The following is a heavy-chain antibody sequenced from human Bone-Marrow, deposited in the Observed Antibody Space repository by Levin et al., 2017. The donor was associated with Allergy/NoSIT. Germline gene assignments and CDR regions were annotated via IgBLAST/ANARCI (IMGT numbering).Heavy chain of an antibody. CDR1: GFSFSRNA. D-gene: IGHD6-19*01. CDR3: AKDTPVVTSSGWSGNSFDY. Sequence: GGSLRLSCAASGFSFSRNAMSWVRQAPGKGLEWVSTVTGASASTYYADSVKGRFNVYRDNSRNTLYLQMNSLTVEDTAPYFCAKDTPVVTSSGWSGNSFDYWGQGSRVIVSS. J-gene: IGHJ4*02. CDR2: VTGASAST. V-gene: IGHV3-23*01.